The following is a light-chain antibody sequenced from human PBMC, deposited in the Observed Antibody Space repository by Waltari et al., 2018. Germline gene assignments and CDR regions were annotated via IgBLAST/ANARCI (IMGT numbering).Light chain of an antibody. J-gene: IGKJ2*01. V-gene: IGKV1-12*01. Sequence: DIQMTQSPSSLSASVGDTVTITCRASQGIVNWLDWYQQKPGKAPKLLVYKASNVQGGVPSRFTGSGAGTEFTLTITSLQAEDSASYYCLQYNNSPHIFGQGTKVEIK. CDR2: KAS. CDR1: QGIVNW. CDR3: LQYNNSPHI.